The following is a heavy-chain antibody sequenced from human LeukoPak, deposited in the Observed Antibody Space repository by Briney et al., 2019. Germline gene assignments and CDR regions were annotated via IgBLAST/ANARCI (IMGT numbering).Heavy chain of an antibody. CDR3: AKGLSGSSGWYYFDY. V-gene: IGHV3-23*01. CDR2: ISGSGGST. Sequence: GGPLRLPCAPSGFPFSSYAMSWVRQPPGKSLEWVSVISGSGGSTFYADPEKGRFTISRDNSKNSLYLQMISLRAEDTAVHYCAKGLSGSSGWYYFDYWGQGTLVTVSS. D-gene: IGHD6-19*01. CDR1: GFPFSSYA. J-gene: IGHJ4*02.